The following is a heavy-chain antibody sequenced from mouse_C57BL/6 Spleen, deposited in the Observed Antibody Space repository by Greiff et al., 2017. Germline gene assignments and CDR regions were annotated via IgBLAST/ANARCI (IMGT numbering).Heavy chain of an antibody. CDR1: GYTFTSYW. CDR2: IHPNSGST. CDR3: ARRDYGAMDY. D-gene: IGHD2-4*01. Sequence: VQLQQSGAELVKPGASVKLSCKASGYTFTSYWMHWVKQRPGQGLEWIGMIHPNSGSTNYNEKFKSKATLTVDKSSSTAYMQLSSLTSAVAAVYYCARRDYGAMDYWGQGTSVTVSS. V-gene: IGHV1-64*01. J-gene: IGHJ4*01.